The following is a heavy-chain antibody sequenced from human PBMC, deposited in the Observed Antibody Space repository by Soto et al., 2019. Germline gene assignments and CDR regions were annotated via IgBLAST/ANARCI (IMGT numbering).Heavy chain of an antibody. CDR2: INHSGST. CDR3: ARWGNNFDP. Sequence: QVQLQQWGAGLLKPSETLSLTCAVYGGSFSGYSWSWIRQPPGKGLEWIGEINHSGSTIYNPSLTSRVTISVDTSKNQFSLKRSSVTAADTAVYYCARWGNNFDPWGQGTLVTVSS. J-gene: IGHJ5*02. CDR1: GGSFSGYS. D-gene: IGHD3-16*01. V-gene: IGHV4-34*01.